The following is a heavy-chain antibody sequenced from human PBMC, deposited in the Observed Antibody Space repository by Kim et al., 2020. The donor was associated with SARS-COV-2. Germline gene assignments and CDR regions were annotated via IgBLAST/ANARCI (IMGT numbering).Heavy chain of an antibody. J-gene: IGHJ6*01. CDR1: GGSISSYY. Sequence: SETLSLTCTVSGGSISSYYWSWIRQPPGKGLEWIGYIYYSGSTNYNPSLKSRVTISVDTSKNQFSLKLSSVTAADTAVYYCAREVSSSSFDYYYGMDVWG. CDR2: IYYSGST. CDR3: AREVSSSSFDYYYGMDV. V-gene: IGHV4-59*01. D-gene: IGHD6-6*01.